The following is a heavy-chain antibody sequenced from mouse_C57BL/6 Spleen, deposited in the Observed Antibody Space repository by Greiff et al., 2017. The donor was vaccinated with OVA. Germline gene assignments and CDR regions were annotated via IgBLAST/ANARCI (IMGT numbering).Heavy chain of an antibody. Sequence: EVKLVESGGGLVQPGGSLKLSCAASGFTFSDYYMYWVRQTPEKRLEWVAYISNGGGSTYYPDTVKGRFTISRDNAKNTLYLQMSRLKSEDTAMYYCARYHGRSYEGFAYWGQGTLVTVSA. CDR1: GFTFSDYY. CDR3: ARYHGRSYEGFAY. J-gene: IGHJ3*01. CDR2: ISNGGGST. D-gene: IGHD1-1*01. V-gene: IGHV5-12*01.